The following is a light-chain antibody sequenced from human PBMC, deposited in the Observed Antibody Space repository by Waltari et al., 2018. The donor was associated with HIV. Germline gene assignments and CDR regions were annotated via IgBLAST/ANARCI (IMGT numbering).Light chain of an antibody. CDR2: DVS. CDR3: SSYTSSSTNV. V-gene: IGLV2-14*03. J-gene: IGLJ1*01. CDR1: SSDVGGYNY. Sequence: QSALTQPASVSGSPGQSITISCTGTSSDVGGYNYVSWYQQHPGKVPKLMIYDVSNRPSGVSNRFSGSKSGNTASLTISGLQAEDEADYYCSSYTSSSTNVFG.